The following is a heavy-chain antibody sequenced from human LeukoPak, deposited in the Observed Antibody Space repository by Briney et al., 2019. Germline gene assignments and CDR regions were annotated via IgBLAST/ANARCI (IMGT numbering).Heavy chain of an antibody. J-gene: IGHJ6*02. CDR2: IIHIFGTA. D-gene: IGHD6-13*01. Sequence: SVKGSCKASGYTFTSYGISWLRQAPGQGLEWMGGIIHIFGTACYAKKFRGRVTITAHDSRSTAYIELSSQRHEDTRVYYCAGRVAYSSSWLYGMDVWGQGTTVTVSS. CDR3: AGRVAYSSSWLYGMDV. CDR1: GYTFTSYG. V-gene: IGHV1-69*13.